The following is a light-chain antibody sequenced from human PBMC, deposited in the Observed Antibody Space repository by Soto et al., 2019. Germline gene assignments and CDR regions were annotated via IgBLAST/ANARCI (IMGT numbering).Light chain of an antibody. CDR3: QQYENLPRFI. CDR1: HDIGNY. CDR2: YAS. Sequence: DIQMTQSPSSLSASVGDRVTITCVARHDIGNYLNWYQQKPGKAPKLLIYYASNLETGVSSRFSGSGSGTDFTFTISSLQPEDIATYFCQQYENLPRFIFGPGTKVDIK. J-gene: IGKJ3*01. V-gene: IGKV1-33*01.